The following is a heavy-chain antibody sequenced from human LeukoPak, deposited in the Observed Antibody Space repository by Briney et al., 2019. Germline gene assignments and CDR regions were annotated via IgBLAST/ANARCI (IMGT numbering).Heavy chain of an antibody. D-gene: IGHD3-3*01. Sequence: SETLSLTCTVSGFSISSSSYYWGWIRQPPGKGLEWIGSIYYSGSTYYNPSLKSRVTISVDTPKNQFSLKLSSVTAADTAVYYCARLKTFWSGRLAPTWFDPWGQGTLVTVSS. CDR3: ARLKTFWSGRLAPTWFDP. V-gene: IGHV4-39*07. CDR2: IYYSGST. J-gene: IGHJ5*02. CDR1: GFSISSSSYY.